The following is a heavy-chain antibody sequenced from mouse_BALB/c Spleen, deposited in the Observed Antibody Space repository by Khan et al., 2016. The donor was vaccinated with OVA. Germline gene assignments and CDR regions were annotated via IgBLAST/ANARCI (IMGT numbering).Heavy chain of an antibody. Sequence: QVQLKESGPGLVAPSQTLSITCTVSGFSLSNYGVHWVRQPPGKGLEWLGVIWAGGSTNHNSALMSRLTISKDNSTSQVFLKMNSLQTDDTAMYYCARGFYNGAWFAYWGQGTLVTVSA. CDR3: ARGFYNGAWFAY. CDR2: IWAGGST. V-gene: IGHV2-9*02. J-gene: IGHJ3*01. D-gene: IGHD1-3*01. CDR1: GFSLSNYG.